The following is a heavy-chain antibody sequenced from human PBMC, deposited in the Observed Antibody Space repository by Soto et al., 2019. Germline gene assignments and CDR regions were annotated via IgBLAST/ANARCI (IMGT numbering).Heavy chain of an antibody. D-gene: IGHD1-20*01. J-gene: IGHJ3*02. CDR3: ASHQRYKWNADGGDAFDI. CDR2: IYPGDSDT. V-gene: IGHV5-51*01. Sequence: KGLEWMGIIYPGDSDTRYSPSFQGQVTISADKSISTAYLQWSSLKASDTAMYYCASHQRYKWNADGGDAFDISGQGTIVTVPS.